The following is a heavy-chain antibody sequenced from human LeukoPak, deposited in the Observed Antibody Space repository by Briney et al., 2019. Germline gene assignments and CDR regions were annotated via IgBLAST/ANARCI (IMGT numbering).Heavy chain of an antibody. J-gene: IGHJ4*02. CDR2: IGGSGGDT. CDR1: KFTFSNYG. CDR3: AKKGATTGDFDY. Sequence: PGGSLRLSCTASKFTFSNYGMQWVRQAPGKGPEWVSAIGGSGGDTYYADSVKGRFTISRDNSKNTLYLQMNSLRAEDTAVYYCAKKGATTGDFDYWGQGTLVTVSS. D-gene: IGHD1-26*01. V-gene: IGHV3-23*01.